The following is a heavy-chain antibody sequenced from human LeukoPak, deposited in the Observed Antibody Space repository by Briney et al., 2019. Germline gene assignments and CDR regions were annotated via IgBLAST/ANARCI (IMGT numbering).Heavy chain of an antibody. CDR1: GFTFSSYW. CDR2: LSPDGSST. D-gene: IGHD5-24*01. Sequence: GWSLRLSCAASGFTFSSYWMQWVRQAPGKGLVWVSRLSPDGSSTTSADSVKGRFTISRDNAKNTLYLQIGSLRADDTAVYYCTRMSREALGLPDLWGKGTLVTVSS. V-gene: IGHV3-74*01. J-gene: IGHJ5*02. CDR3: TRMSREALGLPDL.